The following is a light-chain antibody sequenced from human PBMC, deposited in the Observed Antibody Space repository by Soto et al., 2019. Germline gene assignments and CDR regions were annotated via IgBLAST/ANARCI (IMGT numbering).Light chain of an antibody. Sequence: DLVMTQSPDSLAVSLGERATINCKSSQSGLSSSNNQNHLAWYQQKPGQPPRLLIYWASTRGSGVPDRFSGGGSGTDFTLTISSLQAEDVAVYYCQQYYTTPLTFGGGTKVDIK. CDR1: QSGLSSSNNQNH. V-gene: IGKV4-1*01. CDR3: QQYYTTPLT. CDR2: WAS. J-gene: IGKJ4*01.